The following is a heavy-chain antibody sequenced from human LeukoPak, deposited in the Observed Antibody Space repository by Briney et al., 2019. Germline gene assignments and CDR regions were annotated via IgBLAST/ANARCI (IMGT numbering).Heavy chain of an antibody. CDR1: GGSFSGYY. CDR2: INHSGST. Sequence: SETLSLTCAVYGGSFSGYYWSWIRQPPGKGLEWIGEINHSGSTNYNPSLKSRVTVSVDTSKNQFSLKLSSVTAPDTAVYYCARNHNWFDPWGQGTLVTVSS. CDR3: ARNHNWFDP. V-gene: IGHV4-34*01. J-gene: IGHJ5*02.